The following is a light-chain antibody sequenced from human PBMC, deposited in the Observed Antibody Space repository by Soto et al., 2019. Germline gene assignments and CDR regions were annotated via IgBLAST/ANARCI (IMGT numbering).Light chain of an antibody. V-gene: IGLV2-14*01. CDR1: SSDVGGYNY. CDR2: EVS. CDR3: SSYTSSSTLGV. J-gene: IGLJ3*02. Sequence: QSALTQPASVSGSPGQSITISCTGTSSDVGGYNYVSWYQQHPGKAPKLMIYEVSNRPSGVSNRFSGSKSGNTASLTISGFQAEDEADYYCSSYTSSSTLGVFGGGTKLTVL.